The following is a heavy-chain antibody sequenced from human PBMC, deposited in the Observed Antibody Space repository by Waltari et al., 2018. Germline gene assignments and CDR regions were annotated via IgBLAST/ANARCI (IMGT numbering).Heavy chain of an antibody. CDR3: TRQASGDYSFDN. J-gene: IGHJ4*02. V-gene: IGHV5-51*01. D-gene: IGHD4-17*01. CDR1: GYNFTTYW. Sequence: EVQLVQSGAEVKKPGESLKISCKGSGYNFTTYWIGWVRQMPGKGLEWRAIIYPGDSGTDYSPSFQGQVTIAADKSISTAYLQWSSLKASDTAMYYCTRQASGDYSFDNWGQGTLVTVSS. CDR2: IYPGDSGT.